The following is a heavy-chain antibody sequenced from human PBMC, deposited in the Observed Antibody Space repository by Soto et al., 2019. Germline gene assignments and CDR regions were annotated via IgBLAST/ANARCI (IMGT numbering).Heavy chain of an antibody. CDR2: ISSSSSYI. CDR1: GFTFSSYS. CDR3: ARGYHDFWSGYYHYYYYFMDV. D-gene: IGHD3-3*01. Sequence: PGGSLRLSCAASGFTFSSYSMNWVRQAPGKGLEWVSSISSSSSYIYYADSVKGRFTISRDNAKNSLYLQMSSLRAEDTAVYYCARGYHDFWSGYYHYYYYFMDVWGKGTTVTVSS. J-gene: IGHJ6*03. V-gene: IGHV3-21*01.